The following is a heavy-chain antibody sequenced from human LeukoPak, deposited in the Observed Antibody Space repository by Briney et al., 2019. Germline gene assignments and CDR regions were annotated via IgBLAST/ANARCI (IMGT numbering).Heavy chain of an antibody. V-gene: IGHV4-31*03. CDR1: GGSISSGGYY. CDR2: IYYSGST. J-gene: IGHJ4*02. CDR3: ARGGGIVATITFDY. Sequence: PSETLSLTCTVSGGSISSGGYYWSWIRQHPGQGLEWIGYIYYSGSTYYNPSLKSRVTISVDTSKNQFSLKLSSVTAADTAVYYCARGGGIVATITFDYWGQGTLVTVSS. D-gene: IGHD5-12*01.